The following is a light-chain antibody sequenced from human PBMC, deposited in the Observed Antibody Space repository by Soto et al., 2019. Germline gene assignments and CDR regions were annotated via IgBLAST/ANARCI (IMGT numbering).Light chain of an antibody. Sequence: QLVLTQPASVSGSPGQSITISCTGTSSDVGGYNYVSWYQQHPGKAPKLMIYEVSNRPSGVSNRFSGSKSGNTASLTISGLQAEDEADYYCSSYTSSSTLWVFGTGTKLTVL. V-gene: IGLV2-14*01. CDR3: SSYTSSSTLWV. CDR2: EVS. J-gene: IGLJ1*01. CDR1: SSDVGGYNY.